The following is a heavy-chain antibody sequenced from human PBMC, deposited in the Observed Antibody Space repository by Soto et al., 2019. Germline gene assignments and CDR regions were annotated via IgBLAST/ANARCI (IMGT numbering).Heavy chain of an antibody. CDR2: INVNSGVT. J-gene: IGHJ4*02. CDR1: GYTFTDYY. Sequence: QVQLVQSGAEVKKPGASVKVSCTASGYTFTDYYVHWVRQAPGQGLEWMGWINVNSGVTNLAQKFQGWVTLSRDTSVSTAYMELNRLKSADTAVFVCARGVSGWSPFDLWGQGTLVTVSS. CDR3: ARGVSGWSPFDL. V-gene: IGHV1-2*04. D-gene: IGHD6-19*01.